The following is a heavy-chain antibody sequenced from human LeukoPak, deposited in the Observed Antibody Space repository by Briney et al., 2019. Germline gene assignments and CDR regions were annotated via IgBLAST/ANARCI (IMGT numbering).Heavy chain of an antibody. V-gene: IGHV1-69*13. Sequence: GASVKASCKASGGTFSSYAISWVRQAPGQGLEWKGGIIPIFGTANYAQKFQGRVTITADESTSTAYMELSSLRSEDTAVYYCASHIDDYYDSSGYYGYAFDIWGQGTMVTVSS. J-gene: IGHJ3*02. CDR3: ASHIDDYYDSSGYYGYAFDI. CDR2: IIPIFGTA. D-gene: IGHD3-22*01. CDR1: GGTFSSYA.